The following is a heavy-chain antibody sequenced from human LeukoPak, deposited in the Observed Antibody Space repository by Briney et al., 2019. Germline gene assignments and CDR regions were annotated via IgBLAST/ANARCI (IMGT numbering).Heavy chain of an antibody. CDR3: ARVYDASVLYFDY. CDR1: GGSISSGGHS. V-gene: IGHV4-30-2*01. CDR2: ISHSGTT. D-gene: IGHD5/OR15-5a*01. J-gene: IGHJ4*02. Sequence: SETLSLTCAVSGGSISSGGHSWSWIRQPPGKGLEWLGYISHSGTTYYNLSLKSRVTISVDRSKNQFSLQLNSVTAADSAVYYCARVYDASVLYFDYWGRGTLVTVSP.